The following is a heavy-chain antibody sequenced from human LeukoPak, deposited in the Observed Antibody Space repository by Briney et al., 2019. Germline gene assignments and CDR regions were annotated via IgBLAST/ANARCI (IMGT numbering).Heavy chain of an antibody. Sequence: PGGSLRLSCAASQFTFSSYWMSWVRQAPGKGLEWVANIKEDGSKTYYADSVKGRFTISRDNAKNSLYLQMNSLRAEDTALYYCARYVTALDYWGQGTLVTVSS. D-gene: IGHD2-21*02. CDR1: QFTFSSYW. CDR2: IKEDGSKT. J-gene: IGHJ4*02. V-gene: IGHV3-7*03. CDR3: ARYVTALDY.